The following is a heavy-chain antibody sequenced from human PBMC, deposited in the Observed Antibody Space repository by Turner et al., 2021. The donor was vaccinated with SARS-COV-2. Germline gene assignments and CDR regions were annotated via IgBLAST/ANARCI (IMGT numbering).Heavy chain of an antibody. CDR2: IYSGGST. Sequence: EVQLVESGGGLIQPGGSLRLSCAASGFTVSSNYMNWVRQAPGKGLGWVSIIYSGGSTYYADSVKGRFTISRDNSKNTLFLQMNSLRAEDTAVYYCARETREARFDPWGQGTLVTVSS. D-gene: IGHD1-26*01. CDR1: GFTVSSNY. CDR3: ARETREARFDP. J-gene: IGHJ5*02. V-gene: IGHV3-53*01.